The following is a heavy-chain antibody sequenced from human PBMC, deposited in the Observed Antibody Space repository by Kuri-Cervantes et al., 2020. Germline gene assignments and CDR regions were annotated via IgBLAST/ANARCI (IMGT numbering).Heavy chain of an antibody. CDR1: GGSISSYY. Sequence: SETLSLTCTVSGGSISSYYWSWIRQPPGKGLEWIGYIYYSGSTNYNPSLKSRVTISVDTSKNQFSLKLSSVTAADTAVYYCARGRRRGSGSYYPHNWFDPWGQGTLVTVSS. J-gene: IGHJ5*02. CDR2: IYYSGST. D-gene: IGHD3-10*01. CDR3: ARGRRRGSGSYYPHNWFDP. V-gene: IGHV4-59*01.